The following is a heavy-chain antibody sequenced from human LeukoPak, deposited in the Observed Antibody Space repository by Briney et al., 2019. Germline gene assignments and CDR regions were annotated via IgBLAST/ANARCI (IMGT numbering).Heavy chain of an antibody. V-gene: IGHV1-2*02. Sequence: GASVKVSCKASGYTFTGYYMHWARQAPGQGLEWMGWINPNSGGTNYAQKFQGRVTMTRDTSISTAYMELSRLRSDDTAVCYCARDRIAAAGTYPWWFDPWGQGTLVTVSS. CDR1: GYTFTGYY. D-gene: IGHD6-13*01. J-gene: IGHJ5*02. CDR2: INPNSGGT. CDR3: ARDRIAAAGTYPWWFDP.